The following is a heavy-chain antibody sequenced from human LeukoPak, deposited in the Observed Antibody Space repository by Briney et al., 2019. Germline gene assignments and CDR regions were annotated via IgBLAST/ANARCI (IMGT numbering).Heavy chain of an antibody. J-gene: IGHJ4*02. V-gene: IGHV3-9*01. CDR3: AKDLVVPYYFDY. D-gene: IGHD2-15*01. Sequence: GGSLRLSCAASGFTLDDYAMHWVRQAPGKGLEWVSGISWNSGSIGYADSVKGRFTISRDNSKNTLYLQMNSLRAEDTAVYYCAKDLVVPYYFDYWGQGTLVTVSS. CDR2: ISWNSGSI. CDR1: GFTLDDYA.